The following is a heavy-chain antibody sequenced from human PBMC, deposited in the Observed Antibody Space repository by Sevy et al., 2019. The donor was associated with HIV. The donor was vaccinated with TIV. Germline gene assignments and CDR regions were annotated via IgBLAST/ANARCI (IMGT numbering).Heavy chain of an antibody. CDR1: GFTFSNYF. D-gene: IGHD3-10*01. V-gene: IGHV3-21*01. J-gene: IGHJ4*02. CDR2: ISSGSSYI. Sequence: GESLKISCAASGFTFSNYFMNWVRQAPGKGLEWVSSISSGSSYIFYADSLKGRFTISRDNAKNSLYLHMNSLRAEDTAVYYCVRGDYYGSLYYFDYWGPGTLVTVSS. CDR3: VRGDYYGSLYYFDY.